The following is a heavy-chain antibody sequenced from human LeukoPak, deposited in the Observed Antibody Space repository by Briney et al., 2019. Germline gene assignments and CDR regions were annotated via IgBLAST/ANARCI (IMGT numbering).Heavy chain of an antibody. V-gene: IGHV4-39*07. Sequence: SETPSLTSTVSGGSISSSSYYWGWIRQPPGKGLEWIGSIYYSGSTYYNPSLKSRVTISVDTSKNQFSLKLSSVTAADTAVYYCARWGYSSSSWGQGTLVTVSS. J-gene: IGHJ5*02. CDR1: GGSISSSSYY. CDR2: IYYSGST. CDR3: ARWGYSSSS. D-gene: IGHD6-6*01.